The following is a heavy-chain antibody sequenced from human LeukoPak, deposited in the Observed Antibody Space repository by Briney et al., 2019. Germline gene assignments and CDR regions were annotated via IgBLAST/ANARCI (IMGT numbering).Heavy chain of an antibody. CDR3: ARTRSNGYLTFDY. CDR1: GFTFSSYW. J-gene: IGHJ4*02. CDR2: TKQDGSEK. V-gene: IGHV3-7*01. Sequence: GGSLRLSCAASGFTFSSYWMTWVRQAPGKGLEWVANTKQDGSEKYFVDSVKGRFTISRDNTKNSLYLQMNGLRAEDTAVYYCARTRSNGYLTFDYWGQGILVTVSS. D-gene: IGHD3-22*01.